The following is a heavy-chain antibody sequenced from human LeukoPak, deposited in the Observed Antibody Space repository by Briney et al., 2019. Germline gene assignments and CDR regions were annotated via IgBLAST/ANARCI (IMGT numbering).Heavy chain of an antibody. CDR2: MNPNSGNT. J-gene: IGHJ4*02. D-gene: IGHD4-17*01. V-gene: IGHV1-8*01. CDR3: ASNYGDYEGGFDY. Sequence: ASVKVSCKASGYTFTSYDVNWVRQATGQGLEWMGWMNPNSGNTGYAQKFQGRVTMTRNTSISTAYMELSSLRSEDTAVYYCASNYGDYEGGFDYWGQGTLVTVSS. CDR1: GYTFTSYD.